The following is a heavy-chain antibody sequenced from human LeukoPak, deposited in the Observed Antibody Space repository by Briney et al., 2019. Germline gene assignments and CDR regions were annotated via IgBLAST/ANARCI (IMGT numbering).Heavy chain of an antibody. CDR1: GFTFTSHV. V-gene: IGHV3-64D*06. CDR3: VREGLERRTNFDY. CDR2: ISMNVQTT. D-gene: IGHD1-1*01. J-gene: IGHJ4*02. Sequence: GGSLRLSCSASGFTFTSHVMHWVRQAPGKGLQYFSGISMNVQTTYYAGSVKGRFTISRDSSENTVYLQMNSLTAEDTAVYYCVREGLERRTNFDYWGQGTLVSVSS.